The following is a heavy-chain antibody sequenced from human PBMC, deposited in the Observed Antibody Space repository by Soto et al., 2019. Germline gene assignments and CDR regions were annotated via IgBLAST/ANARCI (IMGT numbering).Heavy chain of an antibody. V-gene: IGHV3-33*01. Sequence: QVQLVESGGGVVQPGRSLRLSCAASGFTFSSYGMHWVRQAPGKGLEWVAVIWYDGSNKCYADSVKGRFTISRDNSKNTLYLQMNSLRAEDTAVYYCARRYGDYPSAFDIWGQGTMVTVSS. J-gene: IGHJ3*02. CDR2: IWYDGSNK. D-gene: IGHD4-17*01. CDR3: ARRYGDYPSAFDI. CDR1: GFTFSSYG.